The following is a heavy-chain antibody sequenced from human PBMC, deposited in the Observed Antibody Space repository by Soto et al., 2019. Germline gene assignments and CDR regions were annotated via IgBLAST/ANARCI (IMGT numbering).Heavy chain of an antibody. Sequence: QVQLVQSGAEVKEPGASVNISCKASGYTFTDSYLHWVRQAPGQGLEWMGCINPNSGDSEYAQRFQGRVTMTGDTSITAAYMALSTLRSDDTAVYYCAGKAVTRRVGTALFDNWGEGTLVTVSS. CDR2: INPNSGDS. CDR1: GYTFTDSY. D-gene: IGHD4-17*01. CDR3: AGKAVTRRVGTALFDN. V-gene: IGHV1-2*02. J-gene: IGHJ4*02.